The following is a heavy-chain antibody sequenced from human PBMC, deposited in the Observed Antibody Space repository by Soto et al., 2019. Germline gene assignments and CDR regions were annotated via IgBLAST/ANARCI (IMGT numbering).Heavy chain of an antibody. CDR3: AHFLRLTYSSSWYPAY. D-gene: IGHD6-13*01. J-gene: IGHJ4*02. V-gene: IGHV2-5*01. CDR1: GFSLSTSGVG. CDR2: IYWNDDK. Sequence: SSPTLVNPTQTLTLTCTFSGFSLSTSGVGVGWIRQPPGKALEWLALIYWNDDKRYSPSLKSRLTITKYTSKNQVVLTMTNLDPVDTATYYGAHFLRLTYSSSWYPAYWGQGTLVTVSS.